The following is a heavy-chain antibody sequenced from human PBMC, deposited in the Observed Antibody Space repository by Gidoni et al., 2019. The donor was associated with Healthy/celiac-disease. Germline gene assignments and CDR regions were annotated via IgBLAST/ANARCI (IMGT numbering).Heavy chain of an antibody. D-gene: IGHD5-18*01. J-gene: IGHJ5*02. V-gene: IGHV1-69*06. Sequence: QVQLVQSGAEVKKPGSSVKVSCKSSGGTFRSYAISWVRQAPGQGLEWMGGIIPIFGTANYAQKFQGRVTITADKSTSTAYMELSSLRSEDTAVYYCARGGYSYGSPSWGWFDPWGQGTLVTVSS. CDR2: IIPIFGTA. CDR1: GGTFRSYA. CDR3: ARGGYSYGSPSWGWFDP.